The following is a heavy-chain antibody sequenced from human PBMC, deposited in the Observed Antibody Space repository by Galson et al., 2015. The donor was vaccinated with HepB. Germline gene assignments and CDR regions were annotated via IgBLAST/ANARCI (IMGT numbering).Heavy chain of an antibody. D-gene: IGHD3-16*01. Sequence: SLRLSCAASGFTFSSYGMYWARQAPGKGLEWVAVIWYDGTIKYYRDSVRGRFTISRDNSKNTLYLQMSSLRAEDTAVYYCARDLGFGLDYWGQGTLVTVSS. CDR1: GFTFSSYG. CDR3: ARDLGFGLDY. V-gene: IGHV3-33*07. J-gene: IGHJ4*02. CDR2: IWYDGTIK.